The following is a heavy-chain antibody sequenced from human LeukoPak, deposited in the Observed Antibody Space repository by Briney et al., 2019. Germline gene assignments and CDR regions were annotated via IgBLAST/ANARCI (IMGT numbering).Heavy chain of an antibody. CDR1: GGSMNDYY. J-gene: IGHJ5*02. CDR2: MYYSGST. D-gene: IGHD2-15*01. Sequence: SETLSLSCTVAGGSMNDYYWSWIRQPPGKGLELIGYMYYSGSTNYNPSLKSLVSISIDTSKNQFSLKLSSVTAADTAVYYCARDRYCLGGICYSGRFDPWGRGTLATVSS. CDR3: ARDRYCLGGICYSGRFDP. V-gene: IGHV4-59*13.